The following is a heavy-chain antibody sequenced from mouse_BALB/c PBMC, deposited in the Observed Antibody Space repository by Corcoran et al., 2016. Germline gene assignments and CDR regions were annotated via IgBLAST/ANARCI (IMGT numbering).Heavy chain of an antibody. CDR1: GYTFTSYV. CDR3: AREGRRGYIDV. Sequence: EVQLKQSGPELVKLGASVKMSCKATGYTFTSYVMHWVKQKPGQGLEWIGYINPYNDGTKYNEKFKGKATLTSDKSSSTAYMELSSLTSEDSAVYYCAREGRRGYIDVWGAGTTVTVSS. V-gene: IGHV1S136*01. CDR2: INPYNDGT. J-gene: IGHJ1*01.